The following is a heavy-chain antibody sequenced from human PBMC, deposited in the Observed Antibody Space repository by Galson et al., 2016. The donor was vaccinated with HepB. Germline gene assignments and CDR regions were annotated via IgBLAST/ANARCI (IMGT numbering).Heavy chain of an antibody. J-gene: IGHJ4*02. CDR1: GFRFSSYA. D-gene: IGHD1-26*01. CDR2: ASYDGRQK. V-gene: IGHV3-30*03. Sequence: SLRLSCAASGFRFSSYAMHWVRQAPGKGLEWVAVASYDGRQKYHGDSVKGRFTISRDNSMNTLYLQMNSLRTEDTAMYFCVAERVGITASVYWGQGILVTVSS. CDR3: VAERVGITASVY.